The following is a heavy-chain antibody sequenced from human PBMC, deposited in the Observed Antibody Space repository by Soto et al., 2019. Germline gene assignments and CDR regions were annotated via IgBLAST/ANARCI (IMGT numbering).Heavy chain of an antibody. CDR3: ARKYYDILTGYLAHYYYGMDV. CDR1: GYTFTSYG. Sequence: ASVKVSCKASGYTFTSYGISWVRQAPGQGLEWMGWISAYNGNTNYAQKNQGRVTMTTDTSTSTAYMELRSLRSDDTAVYYCARKYYDILTGYLAHYYYGMDVWGQGTTVTVSS. D-gene: IGHD3-9*01. CDR2: ISAYNGNT. V-gene: IGHV1-18*01. J-gene: IGHJ6*02.